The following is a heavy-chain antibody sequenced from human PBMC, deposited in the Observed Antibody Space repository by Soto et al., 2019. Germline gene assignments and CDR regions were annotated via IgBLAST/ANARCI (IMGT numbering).Heavy chain of an antibody. V-gene: IGHV3-30*03. CDR1: GFIFRDYL. Sequence: QVQLVESGGGVVQPGTSLRLSCKASGFIFRDYLIHWVRQAPGKGLEWLAVLSFDGTAVYYADSTRGRFTISRDIPKSTTYLVINNVRREDTAMYYCARVATRLQSMEVLEYWGQGTLVTVPS. J-gene: IGHJ4*02. CDR3: ARVATRLQSMEVLEY. CDR2: LSFDGTAV. D-gene: IGHD2-21*02.